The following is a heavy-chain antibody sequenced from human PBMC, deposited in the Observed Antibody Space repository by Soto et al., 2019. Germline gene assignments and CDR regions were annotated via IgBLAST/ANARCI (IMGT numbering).Heavy chain of an antibody. CDR2: IYYSGST. D-gene: IGHD3-3*01. Sequence: QVQLQESGPGLVKPSETLSLTCTVSGGSISSYYWSWIRQPPGKGLEWIGYIYYSGSTNYNPSLKSRVTISVDTSKNQCSLKLSSVTAADTAVYYCARDRKYYDFWSGYSADAFDIWGQGTMVTVSS. J-gene: IGHJ3*02. V-gene: IGHV4-59*01. CDR3: ARDRKYYDFWSGYSADAFDI. CDR1: GGSISSYY.